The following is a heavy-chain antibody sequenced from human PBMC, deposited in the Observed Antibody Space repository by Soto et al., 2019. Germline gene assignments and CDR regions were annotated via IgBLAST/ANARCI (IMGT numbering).Heavy chain of an antibody. CDR3: ARQIGIAVAIDAFDI. CDR1: GYSFTSYW. J-gene: IGHJ3*02. Sequence: PGESLKISCKGSGYSFTSYWIGWVRQMPGKGLEWMGIIYPGDSDTRYSPSFQGQVTISADKSISTAYLQWSSLKASDTAMYYCARQIGIAVAIDAFDIWGQGTMVTVSS. CDR2: IYPGDSDT. V-gene: IGHV5-51*01. D-gene: IGHD6-19*01.